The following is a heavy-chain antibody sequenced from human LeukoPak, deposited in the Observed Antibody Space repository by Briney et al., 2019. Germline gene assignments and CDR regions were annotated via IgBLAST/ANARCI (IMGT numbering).Heavy chain of an antibody. D-gene: IGHD1-26*01. Sequence: SETLSLTCTVSGGSTSGSSYYWSWIRQPAGKGLEWIGRIHTSGDTNYNPSLKSRVTMSLDTSKKQFSLKLSPVTAADTAMYYCARGRIVGADPFDYWGQGTLVTVSS. CDR1: GGSTSGSSYY. CDR3: ARGRIVGADPFDY. J-gene: IGHJ4*02. CDR2: IHTSGDT. V-gene: IGHV4-61*02.